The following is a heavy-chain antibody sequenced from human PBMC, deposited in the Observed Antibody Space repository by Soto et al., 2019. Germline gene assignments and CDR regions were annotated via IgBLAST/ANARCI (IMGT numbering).Heavy chain of an antibody. CDR2: IKPDGSEK. J-gene: IGHJ4*02. CDR1: GFTFSSYW. V-gene: IGHV3-7*01. Sequence: EVQLVESGGGLVQPGGFLRLSCAASGFTFSSYWMSWVRQAPGKGLEWVANIKPDGSEKDYMDSAKGRFTISRDNAENSLHLQMNSLRAEDTAEYYCVRVGFCTNGICYTVFDYWGQGTLVTVSS. CDR3: VRVGFCTNGICYTVFDY. D-gene: IGHD2-8*01.